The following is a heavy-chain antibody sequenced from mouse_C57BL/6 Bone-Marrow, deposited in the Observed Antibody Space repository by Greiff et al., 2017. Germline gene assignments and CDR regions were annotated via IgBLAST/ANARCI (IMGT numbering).Heavy chain of an antibody. V-gene: IGHV5-12*01. CDR3: ASSFYSPSSY. CDR2: ISNGGGST. J-gene: IGHJ3*01. D-gene: IGHD2-1*01. Sequence: EVMLVESGGGLVQPGGSLKLSCAASGFTFSDYYMYWVRQTPEKRLEWVAYISNGGGSTYYPDPVKGRFTISRDNAKNTLYLQMSRLKSEDTAMYYCASSFYSPSSYWGQGTLVTVSA. CDR1: GFTFSDYY.